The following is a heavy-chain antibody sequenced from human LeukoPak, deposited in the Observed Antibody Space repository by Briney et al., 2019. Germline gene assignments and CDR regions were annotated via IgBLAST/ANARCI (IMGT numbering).Heavy chain of an antibody. CDR2: MNPNSGNT. Sequence: ASVKVSCKASGYTFTSYDINWVRQTTGQGLEWMGWMNPNSGNTGYAQKFQGRVTITRNTSISTAYMELSSLRSEDTAVYYGARPPRITLVRGFIYWFDPWGQGTLVTVSS. CDR3: ARPPRITLVRGFIYWFDP. J-gene: IGHJ5*02. D-gene: IGHD3-10*01. CDR1: GYTFTSYD. V-gene: IGHV1-8*03.